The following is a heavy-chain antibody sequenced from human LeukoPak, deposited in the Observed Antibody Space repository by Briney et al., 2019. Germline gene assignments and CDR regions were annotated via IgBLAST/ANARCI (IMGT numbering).Heavy chain of an antibody. J-gene: IGHJ4*02. CDR3: AQGRLGYSYGAFDH. CDR1: GFTFSNYA. V-gene: IGHV3-23*01. CDR2: ISGSGGST. D-gene: IGHD5-18*01. Sequence: PGGSLRLSCAASGFTFSNYAMSWVRQAPGKGLEWVSVISGSGGSTNFADSVRGRFTSSRDNSKNTLYLQMHCLRVEDTAVYYCAQGRLGYSYGAFDHWGQGTLVTVSS.